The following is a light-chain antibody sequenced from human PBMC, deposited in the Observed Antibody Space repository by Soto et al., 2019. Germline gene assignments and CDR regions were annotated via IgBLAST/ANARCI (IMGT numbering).Light chain of an antibody. CDR2: DVS. CDR1: SSDVGSYNY. V-gene: IGLV2-14*03. J-gene: IGLJ2*01. CDR3: CSYISSNTPVV. Sequence: QSALTQPASVSGSPGQSITISCTGTSSDVGSYNYVSWYQQHPGKAPKLMIYDVSYRPSGVSNRFSGSKSGNTASLTISGLQAEHEADYYCCSYISSNTPVVFGGGTKLTVL.